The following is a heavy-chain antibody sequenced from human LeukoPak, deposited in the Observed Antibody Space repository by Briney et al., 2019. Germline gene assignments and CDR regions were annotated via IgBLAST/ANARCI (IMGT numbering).Heavy chain of an antibody. J-gene: IGHJ4*02. D-gene: IGHD3-3*01. CDR3: ARDIFNSDFWSAYYDC. CDR1: GFTFSSYE. CDR2: ISSSGNTI. Sequence: GGSLRLSCAASGFTFSSYEMNWVRQAPGKGLEWVSYISSSGNTIYYADSVKGRFTISRDNAKNPLYLQMNSLRAEDTAVYYCARDIFNSDFWSAYYDCWGQGTLVTVSS. V-gene: IGHV3-48*03.